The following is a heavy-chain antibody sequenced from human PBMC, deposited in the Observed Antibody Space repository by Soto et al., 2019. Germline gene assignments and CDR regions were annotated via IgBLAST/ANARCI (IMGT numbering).Heavy chain of an antibody. V-gene: IGHV3-74*01. D-gene: IGHD5-12*01. J-gene: IGHJ4*02. CDR2: IKSDGSST. CDR1: GFTFNYNW. Sequence: EVQLVESGGGLVQPGGSLRLSCAASGFTFNYNWMHWVRQAPGWGLVWVSRIKSDGSSTTYADSVKGRFTISRDNAKNTLYLQMNSLRGEDTAVYYCAGVVGGYTGYEWGQGTLVTVSS. CDR3: AGVVGGYTGYE.